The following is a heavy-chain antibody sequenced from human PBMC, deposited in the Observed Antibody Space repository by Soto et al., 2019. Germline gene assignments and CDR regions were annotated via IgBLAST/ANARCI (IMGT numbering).Heavy chain of an antibody. CDR2: IYWADDK. CDR1: GFSLTTSGVG. CDR3: AHRVLRTVFGLVTTTAIYFDF. D-gene: IGHD3-3*01. J-gene: IGHJ4*02. V-gene: IGHV2-5*02. Sequence: QITLNESGPTVVRPTETLTLTCRFSGFSLTTSGVGVGWIRQSPGKAPEWLALIYWADDKRYSASLKSRLTITKDTSKNHVVLTVSDLDPTDTATYYCAHRVLRTVFGLVTTTAIYFDFWGQGTPVAVSS.